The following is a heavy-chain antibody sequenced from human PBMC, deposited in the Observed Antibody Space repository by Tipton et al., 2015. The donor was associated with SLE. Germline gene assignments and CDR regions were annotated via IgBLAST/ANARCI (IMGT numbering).Heavy chain of an antibody. CDR2: ICCGGST. CDR3: VVCSPSSCSYFDY. CDR1: GVSIRRHY. D-gene: IGHD2-2*01. V-gene: IGHV4-59*08. J-gene: IGHJ4*02. Sequence: TLSLTCTVSGVSIRRHYWSWIRLSPGKGLEWIGRICCGGSTKYNPSLDSRVSLSVDASKDQFSLKLSSVTAADTAVYYCVVCSPSSCSYFDYWGQGRLVTVSS.